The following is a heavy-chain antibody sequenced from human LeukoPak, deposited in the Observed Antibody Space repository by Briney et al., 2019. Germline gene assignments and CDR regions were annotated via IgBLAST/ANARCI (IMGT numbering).Heavy chain of an antibody. V-gene: IGHV3-23*01. Sequence: PGGSLRLSWAASGFTFSTYPMSWVRQAPGKGLEWVPGISGSGGSTYYADSVKGRFTISRDISKNTLYLQMNSLRAEDTAVYYCAKDEGSGWYYFDYWGQGSLVTVSS. D-gene: IGHD6-19*01. CDR3: AKDEGSGWYYFDY. J-gene: IGHJ4*02. CDR2: ISGSGGST. CDR1: GFTFSTYP.